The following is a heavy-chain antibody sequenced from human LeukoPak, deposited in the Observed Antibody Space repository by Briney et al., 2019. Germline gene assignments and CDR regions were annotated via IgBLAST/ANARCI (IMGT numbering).Heavy chain of an antibody. CDR2: IRYDGSNK. CDR3: AKTGGEYSSSIYYYYYMDV. CDR1: GFTFSSYG. V-gene: IGHV3-30*02. Sequence: HPGGSLRLSCAASGFTFSSYGMHWVRQAPGKGLEWVAFIRYDGSNKYYADSVKGRFTISRDNSKNTLYLQMNSLRAEDTAVYYCAKTGGEYSSSIYYYYYMDVWGKGTTVTVSS. J-gene: IGHJ6*03. D-gene: IGHD6-6*01.